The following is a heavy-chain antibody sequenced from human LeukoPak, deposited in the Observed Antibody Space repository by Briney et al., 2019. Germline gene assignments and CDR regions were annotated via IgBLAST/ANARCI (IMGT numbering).Heavy chain of an antibody. CDR1: GFTFSSFG. V-gene: IGHV3-30*02. J-gene: IGHJ4*02. Sequence: PGGSLRLSCAASGFTFSSFGMHWVRQAPGKGLEWMAFIRYDGSNKYYADSVKGRFTISRDNSKNTLYLQMNSLGAEDTAVYYCAKNLIGFYYGSRNYHKALDYWGQGTLVTVSS. CDR2: IRYDGSNK. D-gene: IGHD3-10*01. CDR3: AKNLIGFYYGSRNYHKALDY.